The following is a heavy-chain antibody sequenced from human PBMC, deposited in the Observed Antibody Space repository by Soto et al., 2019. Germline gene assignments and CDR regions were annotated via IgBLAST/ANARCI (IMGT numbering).Heavy chain of an antibody. CDR2: ISSSSSYI. CDR1: GFTFSSYS. D-gene: IGHD6-13*01. J-gene: IGHJ5*02. V-gene: IGHV3-21*01. CDR3: ARAGGSSWLNNWFDP. Sequence: GGSLRLSCAASGFTFSSYSMNWVRQAPGKGLEWVSSISSSSSYIYYADSVKGRFTISRDNAKNSLYLQMNSLRAEDTAVYYCARAGGSSWLNNWFDPWGQGTLVTVSS.